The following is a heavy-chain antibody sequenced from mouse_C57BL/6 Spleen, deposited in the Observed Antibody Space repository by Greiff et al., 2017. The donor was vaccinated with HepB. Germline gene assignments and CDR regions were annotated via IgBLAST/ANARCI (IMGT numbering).Heavy chain of an antibody. CDR2: IYPGDGDT. D-gene: IGHD1-1*01. J-gene: IGHJ2*01. Sequence: VQLQQSGAELVKPGASVKISCKASGYAFSSYWMNWVKQRPGKGLEWIGQIYPGDGDTNYNGKFKGKATLTADKSSSTAYMQLSSLTSEVSGVYFCARPRDHGSSCCDYWGQGTTLTVSS. CDR3: ARPRDHGSSCCDY. V-gene: IGHV1-80*01. CDR1: GYAFSSYW.